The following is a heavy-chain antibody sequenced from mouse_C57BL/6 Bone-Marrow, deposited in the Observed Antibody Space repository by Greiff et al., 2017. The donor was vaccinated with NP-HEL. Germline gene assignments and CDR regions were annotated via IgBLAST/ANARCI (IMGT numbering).Heavy chain of an antibody. D-gene: IGHD1-1*01. CDR3: APCVLLRHYYTMDY. CDR1: GYTFTSYW. J-gene: IGHJ4*01. Sequence: QVQLQQSGAELVKPGASVKVSCKASGYTFTSYWMHWVKQRPGQGLEWIGRIHPSDSDTNYNQKFKGKSTLTVDKSSSTAYIQLSSLTSEDSAVYYCAPCVLLRHYYTMDYWGQGTSVTVSS. CDR2: IHPSDSDT. V-gene: IGHV1-74*01.